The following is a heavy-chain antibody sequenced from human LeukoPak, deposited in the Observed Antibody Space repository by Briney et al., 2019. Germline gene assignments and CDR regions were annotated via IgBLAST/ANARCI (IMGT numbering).Heavy chain of an antibody. J-gene: IGHJ4*02. Sequence: PGGSLRLSCAASGFTFSSYAMHWVRQAPGKGLEWVAVISYDGSNKYYADSVKGRFTISRDNSKNTLYLQMNSLRAEDTAVYYCAKDNLHLAAMDYWGQGTLVTVSS. CDR1: GFTFSSYA. V-gene: IGHV3-30-3*01. CDR2: ISYDGSNK. CDR3: AKDNLHLAAMDY. D-gene: IGHD5-18*01.